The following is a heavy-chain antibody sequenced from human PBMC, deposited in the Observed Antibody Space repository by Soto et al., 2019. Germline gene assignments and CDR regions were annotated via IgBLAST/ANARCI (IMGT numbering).Heavy chain of an antibody. CDR2: IDPSESYT. Sequence: GESPKNSCQGSGYSFTSYWISWVRQMPGKGLEWKGRIDPSESYTNYSPTIQSQVKISAEKSINKAYLQWSSLKASDTAMYYCARRHDFWSGYYADYYYGLDVWGQGTTVTVSS. V-gene: IGHV5-10-1*01. J-gene: IGHJ6*02. D-gene: IGHD3-3*01. CDR1: GYSFTSYW. CDR3: ARRHDFWSGYYADYYYGLDV.